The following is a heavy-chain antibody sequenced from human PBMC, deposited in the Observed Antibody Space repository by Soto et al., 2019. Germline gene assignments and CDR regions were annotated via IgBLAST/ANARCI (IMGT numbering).Heavy chain of an antibody. CDR3: AHSGVYSSSWPYFDY. D-gene: IGHD6-13*01. CDR1: GFSLSTSGVG. J-gene: IGHJ4*02. Sequence: SGPTLVNPTQTLTLTCTFSGFSLSTSGVGVGWIRQPPGKALEWLAVIYWDDDKRYSPSLKSRLTITKDTSKNQVVLTMTNMEPVDTATYYCAHSGVYSSSWPYFDYWGQGTLVTVSS. CDR2: IYWDDDK. V-gene: IGHV2-5*02.